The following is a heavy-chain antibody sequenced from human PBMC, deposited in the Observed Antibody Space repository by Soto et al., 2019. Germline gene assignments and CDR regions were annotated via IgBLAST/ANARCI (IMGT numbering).Heavy chain of an antibody. CDR2: INPNSGGT. CDR3: AREHYDSSGYSNGY. CDR1: GYTFTGYY. D-gene: IGHD3-22*01. Sequence: SVKVSCKASGYTFTGYYMHWVRQAPGQGLEWMGWINPNSGGTNYAQKFQGWVTMTRDTSISTAYMELSRLRSDDTAVYYCAREHYDSSGYSNGYWGQGTLVSVSS. V-gene: IGHV1-2*04. J-gene: IGHJ4*02.